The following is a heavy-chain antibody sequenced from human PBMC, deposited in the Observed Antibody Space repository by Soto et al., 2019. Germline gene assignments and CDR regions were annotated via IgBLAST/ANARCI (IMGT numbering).Heavy chain of an antibody. V-gene: IGHV6-1*01. D-gene: IGHD1-26*01. CDR1: GDSVSSNSAA. CDR2: TYYRSKWYN. J-gene: IGHJ6*02. CDR3: ARNYGGSYEDYYYYGMDV. Sequence: SQTRSLTCAISGDSVSSNSAACNWIRESPSRGLEWLGRTYYRSKWYNDYAVSVKSRITINPDTSKNQFSLKLNSVTPEDTAVHYCARNYGGSYEDYYYYGMDVWGQGTXVTRLL.